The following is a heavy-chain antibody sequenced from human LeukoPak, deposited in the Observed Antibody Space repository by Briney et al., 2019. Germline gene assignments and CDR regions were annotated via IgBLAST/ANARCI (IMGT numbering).Heavy chain of an antibody. D-gene: IGHD6-13*01. CDR1: DDSISDYY. CDR3: ARAFRESYSSSWTLDY. CDR2: IYYTGGT. V-gene: IGHV4-59*01. Sequence: SETLSLTCTVSDDSISDYYWSWIRQPPGKGLEWIGYIYYTGGTNYNPSLKSRVTISLGTSKNQFSLKLSSVTAADTAVYYCARAFRESYSSSWTLDYWGQGTLVTVSS. J-gene: IGHJ4*02.